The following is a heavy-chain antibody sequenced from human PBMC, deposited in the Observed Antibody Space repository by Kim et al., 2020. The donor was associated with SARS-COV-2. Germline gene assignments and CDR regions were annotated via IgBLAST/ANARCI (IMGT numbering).Heavy chain of an antibody. V-gene: IGHV3-23*01. CDR1: GFTFTNYV. Sequence: GGSLRLSCGASGFTFTNYVMTWVRQAPGKGLEWVSTVSTSGDATYYPDSVKGRFTISRDNSMNTMYLQMNSLRVEDTAEYYCAKRRAYGDGFDAMDVWGPGATCIVSS. CDR2: VSTSGDAT. D-gene: IGHD2-21*02. CDR3: AKRRAYGDGFDAMDV. J-gene: IGHJ6*02.